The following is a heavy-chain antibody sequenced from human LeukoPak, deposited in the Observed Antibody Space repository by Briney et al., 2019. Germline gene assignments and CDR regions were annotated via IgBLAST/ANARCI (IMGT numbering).Heavy chain of an antibody. CDR1: GYTFSSYG. D-gene: IGHD5-12*01. J-gene: IGHJ4*02. CDR2: ISVYNDDT. CDR3: ARVSGYDYEDY. V-gene: IGHV1-18*01. Sequence: RASVKVSCKVSGYTFSSYGIGWVRQAPGQGLEWMGWISVYNDDTNYAQKFQGRVTLTTDTSTSTAYMELRSLRSDDTAVYYCARVSGYDYEDYWGQGTLATVSS.